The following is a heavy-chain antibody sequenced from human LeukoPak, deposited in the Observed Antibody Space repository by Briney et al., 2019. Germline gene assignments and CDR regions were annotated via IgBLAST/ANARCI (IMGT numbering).Heavy chain of an antibody. Sequence: GGSLRLSCAASGFTFSSYWMHWVRQAPGKGLVWVSRINSDGSSTSYADSVKGRFTISRDNAKNTLYLQMNSLRAEDTAVYYCARASGHDLRLYYFDYWGQGTLVTVSS. J-gene: IGHJ4*02. CDR1: GFTFSSYW. CDR2: INSDGSST. CDR3: ARASGHDLRLYYFDY. V-gene: IGHV3-74*01. D-gene: IGHD5-12*01.